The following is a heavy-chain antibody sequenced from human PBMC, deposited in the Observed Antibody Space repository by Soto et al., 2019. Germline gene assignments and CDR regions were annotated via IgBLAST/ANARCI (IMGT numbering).Heavy chain of an antibody. D-gene: IGHD5-18*01. CDR3: ARGIKLGYSSEYYFDY. CDR2: IIPIFGTA. CDR1: GGTFSSYA. Sequence: GASVKVSCKASGGTFSSYAISWVRQAPGQGLEWMGGIIPIFGTANYAQKYQGRVTITADESTSTAYMELSSLRSEDTALFYCARGIKLGYSSEYYFDYWGQGTLVTVSS. J-gene: IGHJ4*02. V-gene: IGHV1-69*13.